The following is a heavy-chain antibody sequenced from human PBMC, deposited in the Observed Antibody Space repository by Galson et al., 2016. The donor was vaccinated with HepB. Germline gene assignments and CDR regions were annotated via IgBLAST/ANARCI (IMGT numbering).Heavy chain of an antibody. CDR3: ARAVEDITSFGVVINPYGMDV. CDR2: IRGSSSTI. D-gene: IGHD3-3*01. CDR1: GFTSSAYT. Sequence: SLRLSCAASGFTSSAYTMNWVRQAPGKGLDWVSYIRGSSSTIYYADSVKGRFTISRDKAKNSLYLQMNSLRAEDTAVYYCARAVEDITSFGVVINPYGMDVWGQGTTVTVSS. J-gene: IGHJ6*02. V-gene: IGHV3-48*01.